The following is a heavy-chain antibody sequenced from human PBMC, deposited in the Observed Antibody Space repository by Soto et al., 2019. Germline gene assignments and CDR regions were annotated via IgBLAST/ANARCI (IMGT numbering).Heavy chain of an antibody. Sequence: QLLLHESGPGLVKTSETLSLSCTVSGGSISNNIYFWGWIRQPPGKELEWIATVHYNGNTYYNPSLISRVAISADTSNNQFSLRLNSVTAADTAVYYCARHPTPRFGADYFDYWGQGALVTVSS. J-gene: IGHJ4*02. D-gene: IGHD3-3*01. CDR2: VHYNGNT. V-gene: IGHV4-39*01. CDR3: ARHPTPRFGADYFDY. CDR1: GGSISNNIYF.